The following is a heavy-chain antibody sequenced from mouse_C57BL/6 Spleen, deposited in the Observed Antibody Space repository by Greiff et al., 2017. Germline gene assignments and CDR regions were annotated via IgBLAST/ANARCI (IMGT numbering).Heavy chain of an antibody. CDR1: GFSLTSYG. V-gene: IGHV2-5*01. CDR3: AKNMVTTKAMDY. J-gene: IGHJ4*01. Sequence: VKLLESGPGLVQPSQSLSLTCTVSGFSLTSYGVHWVRQSPGKGLEWLGIIWRGGSNDYNAAFMSRLSITKDNSKSQVFFKMNSLQADDTAIYYCAKNMVTTKAMDYWGQGTSVTVSS. CDR2: IWRGGSN. D-gene: IGHD2-3*01.